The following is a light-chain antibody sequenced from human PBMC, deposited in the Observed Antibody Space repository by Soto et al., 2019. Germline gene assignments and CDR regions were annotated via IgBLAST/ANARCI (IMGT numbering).Light chain of an antibody. CDR2: GAS. CDR1: QSFSSNY. Sequence: EIVLTQSPGTLSLSPGERATLSCRASQSFSSNYLAWYQQKPGQAPRLLIYGASSRATGIPDWFSGSGSGTDFTLTISRLEPEDFAVYYCQQYGSSPPYTFGQGTKLEIK. J-gene: IGKJ2*01. V-gene: IGKV3-20*01. CDR3: QQYGSSPPYT.